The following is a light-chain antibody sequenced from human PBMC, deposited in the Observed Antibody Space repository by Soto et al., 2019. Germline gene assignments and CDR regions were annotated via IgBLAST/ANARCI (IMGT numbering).Light chain of an antibody. J-gene: IGKJ2*01. CDR3: HQYGSSPYT. CDR1: QSVSSSY. V-gene: IGKV3-20*01. CDR2: GAS. Sequence: EIVLTQSPGTMSLSPGERATLSCWASQSVSSSYLAWYQQKPGQAPRLIIYGASSRATGIPDRFSGSGSGTDFTLTISRLEPEDFAVYYCHQYGSSPYTFGQGTKLEIK.